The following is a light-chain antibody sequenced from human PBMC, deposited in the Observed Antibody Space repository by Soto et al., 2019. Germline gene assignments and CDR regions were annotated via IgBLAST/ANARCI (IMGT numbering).Light chain of an antibody. J-gene: IGKJ2*03. Sequence: DIQMTHSTSTLSASVVDRVTITCRAGQSMSGWLAWYQQKPGKAPKLLIYDASNLESGVPSRFGGSGSGTEFTLTISSLQPDDFATYYCQQYNTYYSFGQGTKVDIK. V-gene: IGKV1-5*01. CDR2: DAS. CDR1: QSMSGW. CDR3: QQYNTYYS.